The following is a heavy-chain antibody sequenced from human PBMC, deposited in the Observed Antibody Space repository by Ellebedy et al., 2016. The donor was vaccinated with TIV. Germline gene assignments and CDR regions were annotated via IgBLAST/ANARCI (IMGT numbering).Heavy chain of an antibody. CDR3: AKDIRWMLDGAAGRMDV. J-gene: IGHJ6*03. Sequence: SLKISXAASGFTFDDYAMHWVRQAPGKGLEWVSGISWNSGSIGYADSVKGRFTISRDNAKNSLYLQMNSLRAEDTALYYCAKDIRWMLDGAAGRMDVWGKGTTVTVSS. D-gene: IGHD6-13*01. V-gene: IGHV3-9*01. CDR2: ISWNSGSI. CDR1: GFTFDDYA.